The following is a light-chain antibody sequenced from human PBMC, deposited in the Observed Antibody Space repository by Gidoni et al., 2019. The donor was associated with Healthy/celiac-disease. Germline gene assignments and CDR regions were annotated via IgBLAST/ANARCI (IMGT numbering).Light chain of an antibody. V-gene: IGKV2-28*01. CDR3: MQALQTKT. CDR2: LGS. J-gene: IGKJ2*01. CDR1: QSLLHSNGYNY. Sequence: EIVMTHSPLSLPVTPGEPASISCRSSQSLLHSNGYNYLDCYLQKPGQSQQLLIYLGSNRASGVTDRFSGSGSGTDFTLKISRVEAEDVGVDYCMQALQTKTFGQGTKLEIK.